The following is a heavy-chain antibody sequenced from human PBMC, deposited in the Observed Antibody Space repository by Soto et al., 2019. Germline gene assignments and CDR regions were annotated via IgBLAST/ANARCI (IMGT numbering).Heavy chain of an antibody. J-gene: IGHJ4*02. V-gene: IGHV3-30*18. CDR3: AKIVAPSGYIFDY. CDR1: GFTFSSYG. CDR2: ISYDGSNK. D-gene: IGHD3-22*01. Sequence: GGSLRLSCAASGFTFSSYGMHWVRQAPGKGLEWVAVISYDGSNKYYADSVKGRFTISRDNSKNTLYLQMNSLRAEDTAVYYCAKIVAPSGYIFDYWGQGTLVTVSS.